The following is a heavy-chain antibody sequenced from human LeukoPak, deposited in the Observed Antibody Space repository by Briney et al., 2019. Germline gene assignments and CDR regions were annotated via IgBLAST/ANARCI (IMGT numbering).Heavy chain of an antibody. CDR1: GFTFSSYA. V-gene: IGHV3-23*01. CDR2: ISGSGGST. CDR3: AKGYDFWSGYYHDDAFDI. D-gene: IGHD3-3*01. Sequence: GGSLRLSCAASGFTFSSYAMRWVRQAPGKGLEWVSAISGSGGSTFYADSVKGRFTISRDNSKNTLYLQMNSLRAEDTAVYYCAKGYDFWSGYYHDDAFDIWGQGTMVTVSS. J-gene: IGHJ3*02.